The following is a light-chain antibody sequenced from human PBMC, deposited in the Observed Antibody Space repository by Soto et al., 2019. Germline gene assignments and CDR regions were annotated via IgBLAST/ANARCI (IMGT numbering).Light chain of an antibody. CDR2: DVS. CDR3: CSYVGRNTYV. Sequence: QSVLTQPRSASGSPGQSITISCTGTSSDVGGYNYVSWYQQHPAKAPKLIIFDVSKRPSGVPNRFSVSKSGNTASLTISGLRAEDEADYYCCSYVGRNTYVFGTGTKLTVL. CDR1: SSDVGGYNY. V-gene: IGLV2-11*01. J-gene: IGLJ1*01.